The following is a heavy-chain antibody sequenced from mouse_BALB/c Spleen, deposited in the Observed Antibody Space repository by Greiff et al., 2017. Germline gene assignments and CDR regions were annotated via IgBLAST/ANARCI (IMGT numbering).Heavy chain of an antibody. Sequence: VQLQQSGAELVRPGSSVKISCKASGYAFSSYWMNWVKQRPGQGLEWIGQIYPGDGDTNYNGKFKGKATLTADKSSSTAYMQLSSLTSEDSAVYFCASSNPFSSGYAWLAYWGQGTLVTVSA. CDR1: GYAFSSYW. V-gene: IGHV1-80*01. CDR3: ASSNPFSSGYAWLAY. J-gene: IGHJ3*01. D-gene: IGHD3-1*01. CDR2: IYPGDGDT.